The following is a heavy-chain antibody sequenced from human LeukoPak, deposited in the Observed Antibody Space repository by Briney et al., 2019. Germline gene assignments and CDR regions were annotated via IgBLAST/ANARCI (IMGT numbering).Heavy chain of an antibody. J-gene: IGHJ3*02. CDR3: ARDRDYYDSSGHAFDI. V-gene: IGHV4-59*01. Sequence: SETLSLTCTVSGGSISSYYWSWIRQPPGKGLEWIGYIHYSGSTNYNPSLKSRVTISVDTSKNQFSLKLSSVTAADTAVYYCARDRDYYDSSGHAFDIWGQGTMVTVSS. D-gene: IGHD3-22*01. CDR1: GGSISSYY. CDR2: IHYSGST.